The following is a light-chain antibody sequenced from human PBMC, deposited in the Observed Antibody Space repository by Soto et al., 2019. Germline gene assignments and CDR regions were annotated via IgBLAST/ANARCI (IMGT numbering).Light chain of an antibody. CDR2: AAF. Sequence: DIQMTQSRSSLSASVGDRVTITCRSSESISNYLNWYQQKPGKAPKLLIYAAFSLQSGVPSRFSGSGSGTDFTLTISSLQPEDSATYYCQQSYSTPPWTFGQGTNVEIK. J-gene: IGKJ1*01. V-gene: IGKV1-39*01. CDR1: ESISNY. CDR3: QQSYSTPPWT.